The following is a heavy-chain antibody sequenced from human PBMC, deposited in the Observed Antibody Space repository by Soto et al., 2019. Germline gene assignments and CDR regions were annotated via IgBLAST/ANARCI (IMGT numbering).Heavy chain of an antibody. V-gene: IGHV4-59*01. CDR1: GASMTNYY. CDR2: IYYSGST. D-gene: IGHD3-10*01. CDR3: ARGGYRYGFEFVS. J-gene: IGHJ4*02. Sequence: SETLSLTCTVAGASMTNYYWHWIRQPPGKRLEWIGYIYYSGSTNYNPSLKSRVTISVDTSKNQFSLKLSSVTASDTALYYPARGGYRYGFEFVSWGPGSLATVSS.